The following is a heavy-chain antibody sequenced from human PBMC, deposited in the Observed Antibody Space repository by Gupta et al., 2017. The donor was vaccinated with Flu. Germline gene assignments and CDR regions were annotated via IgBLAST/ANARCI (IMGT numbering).Heavy chain of an antibody. Sequence: EVQLVESGGGLVKPGGSLRLSCAASGFTFSSYSMNWVRQAPGKGLEWVSSISSSSSYIYYADSVKGRFTISRDNAKNSLYLQMNSLRAEDTAVYYCASIRAIAAAGHDWFDPWGQGTLVTVSS. CDR2: ISSSSSYI. J-gene: IGHJ5*02. CDR3: ASIRAIAAAGHDWFDP. CDR1: GFTFSSYS. D-gene: IGHD6-13*01. V-gene: IGHV3-21*01.